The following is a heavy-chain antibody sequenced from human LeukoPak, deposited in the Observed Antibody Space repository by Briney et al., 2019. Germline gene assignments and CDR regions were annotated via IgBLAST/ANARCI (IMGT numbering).Heavy chain of an antibody. D-gene: IGHD3-9*01. Sequence: SETLSLTCTVSGGSISSYYWSWIRLPPGKGLEWIGYLSKSGNTNYSPSLKSRVTIFGDTSKDQFFLKLSSVTAADTAVYYCARARYVNSFYAFDIWGQGTLVTVSS. CDR3: ARARYVNSFYAFDI. V-gene: IGHV4-59*01. CDR2: LSKSGNT. CDR1: GGSISSYY. J-gene: IGHJ3*02.